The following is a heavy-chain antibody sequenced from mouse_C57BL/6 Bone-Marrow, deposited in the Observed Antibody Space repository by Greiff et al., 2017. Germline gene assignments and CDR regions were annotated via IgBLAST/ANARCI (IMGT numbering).Heavy chain of an antibody. V-gene: IGHV7-1*01. CDR1: GFTFSDFY. J-gene: IGHJ4*01. D-gene: IGHD1-1*01. CDR2: SRNKANDYTT. Sequence: EVKLVESGGGLVQSGRSLRLSCATSGFTFSDFYMEWVRQAPGKGLEWIAASRNKANDYTTEYSASVKGRFIVSRDTSQSILYLQMNALRAEDTAIYYCARDAPSFIATGGYAMDYWGQGTSVTVSS. CDR3: ARDAPSFIATGGYAMDY.